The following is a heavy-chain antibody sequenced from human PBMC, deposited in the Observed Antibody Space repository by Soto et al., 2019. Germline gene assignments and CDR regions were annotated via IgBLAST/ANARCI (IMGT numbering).Heavy chain of an antibody. Sequence: QVQVVESGGGVVQPGRSLRLSCAASGFTFSNIGMHWVRQAPGKGLEWVAVIWHDGKNKYYADSAEGRFTISRDNSKNTLYLQLNSLRAEDTAVYYCARDPGQDEAMDYWGQGTLVTVSS. CDR1: GFTFSNIG. CDR2: IWHDGKNK. J-gene: IGHJ4*02. V-gene: IGHV3-33*01. CDR3: ARDPGQDEAMDY.